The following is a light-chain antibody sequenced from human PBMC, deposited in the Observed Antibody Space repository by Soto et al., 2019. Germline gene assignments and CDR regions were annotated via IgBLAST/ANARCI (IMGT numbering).Light chain of an antibody. V-gene: IGKV3-11*01. CDR3: HQRSNWPLT. J-gene: IGKJ3*01. CDR2: DAS. CDR1: QGIGRY. Sequence: EIVLTQSPGTLSLSPGESATLSCRVSQGIGRYLAWFQQKPGQPPRLLIYDASTRAIGIPGRFSGSGSGTDFTLTISSLEPEDFAVYYCHQRSNWPLTFGPGTKVEI.